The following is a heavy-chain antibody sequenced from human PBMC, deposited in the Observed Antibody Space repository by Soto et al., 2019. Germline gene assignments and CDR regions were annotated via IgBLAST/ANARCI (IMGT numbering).Heavy chain of an antibody. D-gene: IGHD3-10*01. CDR2: VHHSWGS. CDR3: ARQGFGPLRGLVDV. J-gene: IGHJ6*02. Sequence: QVQLQESGPGLVKPSETLSLSCTVSGGSISSYDWSWFRQSPGERMEWIGYVHHSWGSSYNPSLQRRVAISPDTSKSQFSLKVTSVPATDSAVYYCARQGFGPLRGLVDVWGQGTTVTVSS. V-gene: IGHV4-59*08. CDR1: GGSISSYD.